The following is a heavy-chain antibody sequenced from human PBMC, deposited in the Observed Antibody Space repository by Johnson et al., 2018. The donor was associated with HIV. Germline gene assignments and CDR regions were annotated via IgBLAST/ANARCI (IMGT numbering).Heavy chain of an antibody. CDR3: ARESLDAFDI. Sequence: VQLVESGGGVVQPGGSLRLSCAASGFTFSSYGMHLVRQAPGKGLEWVANIKQDGSEKYYVDSVKGRFTISRDNAKNSLYLQMNSLRAEDTAVYYCARESLDAFDIWGQGTMVTVSS. J-gene: IGHJ3*02. CDR2: IKQDGSEK. V-gene: IGHV3-7*03. CDR1: GFTFSSYG.